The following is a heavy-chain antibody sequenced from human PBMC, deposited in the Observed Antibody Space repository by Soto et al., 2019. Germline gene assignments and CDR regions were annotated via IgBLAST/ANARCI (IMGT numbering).Heavy chain of an antibody. V-gene: IGHV4-31*03. J-gene: IGHJ6*02. D-gene: IGHD4-17*01. CDR2: IYYSGST. CDR1: GGSISSGGYY. Sequence: SETVSLTCTVSGGSISSGGYYWSWIRQHPVKGLEWVGYIYYSGSTYYNPSLKSRVTISVDTSKNQFSLKLSSVTAADTAVYYCARLGTTVTTDYYYGMDVWGQGTTVTVSS. CDR3: ARLGTTVTTDYYYGMDV.